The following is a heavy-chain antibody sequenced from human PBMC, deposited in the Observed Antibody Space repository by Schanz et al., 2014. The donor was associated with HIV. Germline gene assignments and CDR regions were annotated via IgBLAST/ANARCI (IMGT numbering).Heavy chain of an antibody. Sequence: QVQLVESGGGVVQPGRSLRLSCAASEFTFSEYYMNWIRQAPGRGLEFISSISNSGSNIYYADSVKGRFTISRDNAENSLFLQMDNLRVDDTAVYYCARRTWGAFDLWGQGTTVSVSS. D-gene: IGHD7-27*01. V-gene: IGHV3-11*01. CDR1: EFTFSEYY. J-gene: IGHJ3*01. CDR2: ISNSGSNI. CDR3: ARRTWGAFDL.